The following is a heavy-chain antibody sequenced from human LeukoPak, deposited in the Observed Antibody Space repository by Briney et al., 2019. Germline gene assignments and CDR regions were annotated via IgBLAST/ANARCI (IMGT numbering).Heavy chain of an antibody. CDR2: ICGRGGST. J-gene: IGHJ3*02. CDR1: GFTFSSYA. V-gene: IGHV3-23*01. D-gene: IGHD3-3*01. CDR3: AKDIFGQIDAFDI. Sequence: GGSLRLSCAASGFTFSSYAMSWVRQAPGKGREWVSAICGRGGSTYYADSVKGRFTISRDNSKNTLYLQMNSLRAEDTAVYYCAKDIFGQIDAFDIWGQGTMVTVSS.